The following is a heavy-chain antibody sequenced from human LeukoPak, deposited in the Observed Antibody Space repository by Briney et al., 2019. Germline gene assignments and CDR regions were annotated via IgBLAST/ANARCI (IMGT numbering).Heavy chain of an antibody. Sequence: SETLSLTCTVSGGSISSSSYYWGWIRQPPGKGLEWIGSIYYSGSTYYNPSLKSRVTISVDTSKNQFSLKLSSVTAADTAVYYCARTGIAAAGGYYYYGMDVWGQGTTVTVSS. J-gene: IGHJ6*02. D-gene: IGHD6-13*01. CDR1: GGSISSSSYY. CDR2: IYYSGST. V-gene: IGHV4-39*07. CDR3: ARTGIAAAGGYYYYGMDV.